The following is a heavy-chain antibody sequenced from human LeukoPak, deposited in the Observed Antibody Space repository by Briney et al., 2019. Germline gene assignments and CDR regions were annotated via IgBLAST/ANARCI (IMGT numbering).Heavy chain of an antibody. V-gene: IGHV3-30*04. CDR2: ISYDGSNK. D-gene: IGHD3-16*01. CDR3: ARDQRWGSPDY. Sequence: GGSLRLSCAASGFTFSSYAMHWVRQAPGEGLEWVAVISYDGSNKYYADSVKGRFTISRDNSKNTLYLQMNSLRAEDTAVYFCARDQRWGSPDYWGQGTMVTVSS. J-gene: IGHJ3*01. CDR1: GFTFSSYA.